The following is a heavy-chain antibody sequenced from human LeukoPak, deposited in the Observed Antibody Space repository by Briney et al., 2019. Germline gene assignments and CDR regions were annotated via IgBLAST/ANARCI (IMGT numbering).Heavy chain of an antibody. D-gene: IGHD6-19*01. J-gene: IGHJ4*02. CDR2: IGGSDGLT. CDR3: AKGPLIEVAGTTWDY. Sequence: GGSLRLSCAASGFTLNYYGMSWVRQAPGKGLEWVSGIGGSDGLTYYADSVKGRFTISRDNSKNTLYQQMNSLRAEDTAVYYCAKGPLIEVAGTTWDYWGQGTLVTVSS. V-gene: IGHV3-23*01. CDR1: GFTLNYYG.